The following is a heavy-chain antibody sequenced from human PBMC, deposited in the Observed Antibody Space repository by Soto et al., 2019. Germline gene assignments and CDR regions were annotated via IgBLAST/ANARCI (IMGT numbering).Heavy chain of an antibody. CDR3: AKGGVRSGWDDLYYFDY. CDR1: GFTFSSYV. D-gene: IGHD6-19*01. V-gene: IGHV3-23*01. CDR2: VSGTGGST. J-gene: IGHJ4*02. Sequence: EVQLLESGGGLVQPGGSLRLSCAASGFTFSSYVMTWVRQAPGKGLEWVSGVSGTGGSTYYADSVKGRFTVSRDNSKNTLYLQMNRLRAEDTAVYYCAKGGVRSGWDDLYYFDYWGQGTLVTVSS.